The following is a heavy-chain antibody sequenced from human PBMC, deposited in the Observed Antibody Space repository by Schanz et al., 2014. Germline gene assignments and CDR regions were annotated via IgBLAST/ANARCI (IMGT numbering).Heavy chain of an antibody. J-gene: IGHJ6*02. CDR2: IVPIAGIT. Sequence: QLQLVQSGAEVKKPGSSVKVSCKASGGTFSSDTFSWVRQAPGQGLEWMGRIVPIAGITNYAQRFQGRVTITADKSTSTAYMELSSLRSEDTAVYYCARDLTVDTGYVVHYYYYGMDVWGQGTTVTVSS. CDR3: ARDLTVDTGYVVHYYYYGMDV. CDR1: GGTFSSDT. V-gene: IGHV1-69*08. D-gene: IGHD5-12*01.